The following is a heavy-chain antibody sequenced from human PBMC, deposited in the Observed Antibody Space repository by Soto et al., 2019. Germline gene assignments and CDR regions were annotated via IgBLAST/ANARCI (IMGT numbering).Heavy chain of an antibody. J-gene: IGHJ6*02. CDR1: GFSLRTSGVG. CDR3: AQSRCGCDCLQSYASHYYYGVDV. Sequence: QITLKESGPTLVKPTQTLTLTCTFSGFSLRTSGVGVGWIRQPPGKALEWLALIYWDNDKRYSPSLKSRLTITKDTSENQVILTMTNMDPVDTGKYYCAQSRCGCDCLQSYASHYYYGVDVWGQGTTVTVSS. CDR2: IYWDNDK. V-gene: IGHV2-5*02. D-gene: IGHD2-21*02.